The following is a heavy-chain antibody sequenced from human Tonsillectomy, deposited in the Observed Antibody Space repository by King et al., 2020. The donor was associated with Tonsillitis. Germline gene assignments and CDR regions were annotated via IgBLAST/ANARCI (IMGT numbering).Heavy chain of an antibody. CDR3: ARGRNYYDMSGPPGDWFDP. J-gene: IGHJ5*02. CDR1: GGSISSGGYY. V-gene: IGHV4-31*01. Sequence: VQLQESGPGLVKPSQTLSLTCTVSGGSISSGGYYWSWIRQHPGKGLEWIGYIYYSGSTYYNPSLKSLVIISVDTSKNQFSLRLTSVTAADTAGYYCARGRNYYDMSGPPGDWFDPWGQGILVTVSS. D-gene: IGHD3-22*01. CDR2: IYYSGST.